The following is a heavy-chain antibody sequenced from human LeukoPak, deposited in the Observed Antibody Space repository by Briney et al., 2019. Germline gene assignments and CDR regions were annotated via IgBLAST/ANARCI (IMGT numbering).Heavy chain of an antibody. V-gene: IGHV3-30-3*01. CDR2: ISYDGSNK. CDR1: GFTFSSYA. CDR3: ARDLIAGTS. Sequence: PGGSLRLSCAASGFTFSSYAMHWVRQAPGKGLEWVAVISYDGSNKYYADSVKGRFTISRDNSKNTLYLQMNSLRAEDTAVYYCARDLIAGTSWGQGTLVTVSS. D-gene: IGHD3-10*01. J-gene: IGHJ4*02.